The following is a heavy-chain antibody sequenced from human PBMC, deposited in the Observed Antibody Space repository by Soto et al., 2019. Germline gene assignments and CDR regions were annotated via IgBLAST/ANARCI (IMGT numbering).Heavy chain of an antibody. Sequence: GGALRVSCAASGFTFSSYNRNWVRQTTGKGLEWVSSISSSSSYIYYAGSEKGRLTISRDNAKISLYLQRNTLRAEDTAVYYCARLSLAVAFDYWGQGTLVTVSP. CDR3: ARLSLAVAFDY. CDR2: ISSSSSYI. CDR1: GFTFSSYN. J-gene: IGHJ4*02. V-gene: IGHV3-21*01. D-gene: IGHD6-19*01.